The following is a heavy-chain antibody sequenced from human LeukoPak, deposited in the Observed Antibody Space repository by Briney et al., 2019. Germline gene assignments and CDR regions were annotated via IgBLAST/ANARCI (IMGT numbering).Heavy chain of an antibody. Sequence: SETLSLTCTVSGGSISSRSHYWSWIRQSAGKGLEWIGRIYPRGSTNYNPSLKSRVTISIDTSKNQLSVELSSVTAADTAVYYCARAPSYYHNSSGWDDVFDVWGQGTMVTVSS. CDR2: IYPRGST. J-gene: IGHJ3*01. CDR1: GGSISSRSHY. V-gene: IGHV4-61*02. CDR3: ARAPSYYHNSSGWDDVFDV. D-gene: IGHD3-22*01.